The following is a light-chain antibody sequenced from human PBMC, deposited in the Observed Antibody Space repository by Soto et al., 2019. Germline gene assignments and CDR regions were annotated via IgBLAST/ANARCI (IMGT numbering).Light chain of an antibody. CDR2: DAS. V-gene: IGKV3-11*01. J-gene: IGKJ1*01. CDR1: QSVSSY. Sequence: ETVLTQSPDTLSLSPGDRGTLSCRASQSVSSYLAWYQQKPGQAPRLIIYDASNRATGIPARFSASGSGTDGTITISDVQKEDCALYDGHQRQSWTRTFGQGTKVDIK. CDR3: HQRQSWTRT.